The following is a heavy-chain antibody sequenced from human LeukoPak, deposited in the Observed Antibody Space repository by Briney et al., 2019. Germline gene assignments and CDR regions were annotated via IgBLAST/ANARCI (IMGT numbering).Heavy chain of an antibody. CDR1: GFTFSSYG. V-gene: IGHV3-23*01. CDR2: ISGSGGST. J-gene: IGHJ6*03. CDR3: ARDRYLSMVRGVMVPSYYMDV. D-gene: IGHD3-10*01. Sequence: QTGGSLRLSCAASGFTFSSYGMSWVRQAPGKGLEWVSTISGSGGSTYYADSVKGRFTISRDNSKNTLYLQMNSLRAEDTAVYYCARDRYLSMVRGVMVPSYYMDVWGKGTTVTISS.